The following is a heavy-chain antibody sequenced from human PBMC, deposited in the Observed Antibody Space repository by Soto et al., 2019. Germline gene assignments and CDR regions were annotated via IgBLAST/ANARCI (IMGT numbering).Heavy chain of an antibody. CDR3: ARSRITMVRGVENRDDY. D-gene: IGHD3-10*01. Sequence: QVQLVQSGAEVKKPGASVKVSCKASGYTFTSYGISWVRQAPGQGLEWMGWISAYNGNTNYAQKLQGRVTMTTDTATSTAYMELRSLRSDDTAVYYCARSRITMVRGVENRDDYWGQGTLVTVSS. CDR2: ISAYNGNT. CDR1: GYTFTSYG. J-gene: IGHJ4*02. V-gene: IGHV1-18*01.